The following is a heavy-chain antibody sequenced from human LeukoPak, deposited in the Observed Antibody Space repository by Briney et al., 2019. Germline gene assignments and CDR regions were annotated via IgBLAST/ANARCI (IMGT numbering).Heavy chain of an antibody. J-gene: IGHJ4*02. CDR1: GFTFNDYW. Sequence: GGSLRLSCAASGFTFNDYWMTWVRQAPDKGLEWVAFISYDGSNKFYGDSVKGRFTISRDNSKNTLYLQMNSLRTEDTAVYYCAKDLFYYDKGGFDYWGQGTLVTVSS. V-gene: IGHV3-30*18. CDR3: AKDLFYYDKGGFDY. CDR2: ISYDGSNK. D-gene: IGHD3-22*01.